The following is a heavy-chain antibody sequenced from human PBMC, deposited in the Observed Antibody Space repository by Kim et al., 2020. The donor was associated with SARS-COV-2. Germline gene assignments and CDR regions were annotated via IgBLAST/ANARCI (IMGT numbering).Heavy chain of an antibody. D-gene: IGHD3-16*01. CDR3: ARDGGYNYYGMDV. CDR1: GFSVSGHY. CDR2: MFNIGTT. Sequence: GGSLRLSCAVSGFSVSGHYMTWVRQAPRKGLEWVSVMFNIGTTYYADSVKGRFTISRHISNNTLYLQMNSLRTEDTAVYYCARDGGYNYYGMDVWGQGT. V-gene: IGHV3-53*04. J-gene: IGHJ6*02.